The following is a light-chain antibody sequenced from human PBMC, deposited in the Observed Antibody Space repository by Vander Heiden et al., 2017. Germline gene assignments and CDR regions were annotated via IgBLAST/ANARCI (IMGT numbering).Light chain of an antibody. Sequence: DIQMTQSPSSLSASVGDRVTITCQASQDISNYLNWYQQKPGKAPKLLIYGASHLEIGVPSRFSGSGSGTDFIFTISSLQPEDIATYYCQQFDNVPLTFGGGTKVEIK. J-gene: IGKJ4*01. CDR3: QQFDNVPLT. CDR2: GAS. V-gene: IGKV1-33*01. CDR1: QDISNY.